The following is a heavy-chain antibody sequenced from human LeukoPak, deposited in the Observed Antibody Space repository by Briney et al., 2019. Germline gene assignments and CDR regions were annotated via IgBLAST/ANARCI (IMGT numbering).Heavy chain of an antibody. D-gene: IGHD2-21*01. CDR2: IYYSGST. Sequence: SQTLSLTCTVSGGSISSGDHYWSWIRQPPGKGLEWIGYIYYSGSTYYNPSLKSRVTISVDTSKNQFSLKLSSVTAADTAVYYCARDGLAYCGGDCFYYWGQGTLVAVSS. V-gene: IGHV4-30-4*01. CDR1: GGSISSGDHY. CDR3: ARDGLAYCGGDCFYY. J-gene: IGHJ4*02.